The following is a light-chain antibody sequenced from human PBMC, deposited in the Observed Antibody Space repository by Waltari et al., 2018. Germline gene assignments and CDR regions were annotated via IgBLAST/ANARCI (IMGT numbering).Light chain of an antibody. V-gene: IGLV1-44*01. J-gene: IGLJ1*01. CDR1: RSNIGSNA. CDR3: AAWDDSLSGFV. Sequence: QSVLTQPPSASGTPGQRVTIPCSGSRSNIGSNAVNWYQQVPGTAPKLLIYTNDQRPAGVPDRLSGSKSGTSASRAISGLQSEDEAGYYWAAWDDSLSGFVFGTGTKVTVL. CDR2: TND.